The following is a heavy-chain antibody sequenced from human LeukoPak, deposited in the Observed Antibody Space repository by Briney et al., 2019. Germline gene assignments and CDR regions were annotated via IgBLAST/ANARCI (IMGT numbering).Heavy chain of an antibody. J-gene: IGHJ6*02. CDR3: ARDRKEAVAGDEYGMDV. D-gene: IGHD6-19*01. CDR2: IWYDGSNK. V-gene: IGHV3-33*01. CDR1: GFTFSSYG. Sequence: GGALRLSCAASGFTFSSYGMHWVREAPGKGLEWVADIWYDGSNKYYADSVKGRFTIFRDNSKNTLYLQMNSLRAEDTAVHYCARDRKEAVAGDEYGMDVWGQGTTVTVSS.